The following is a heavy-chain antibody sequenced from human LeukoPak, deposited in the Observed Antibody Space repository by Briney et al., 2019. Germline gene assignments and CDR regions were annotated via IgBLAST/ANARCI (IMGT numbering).Heavy chain of an antibody. CDR2: INSDGRST. CDR3: FAASNSGSWD. Sequence: PAGSLTRSSAASGFICSSYWMRWAPQAQGKGLMWVLRINSDGRSTDYADSVKGRFTISRDNAKNTMYLQMNSLRAEGTAVYYCFAASNSGSWDWGRGTLVTVSS. D-gene: IGHD5-12*01. V-gene: IGHV3-74*01. CDR1: GFICSSYW. J-gene: IGHJ4*02.